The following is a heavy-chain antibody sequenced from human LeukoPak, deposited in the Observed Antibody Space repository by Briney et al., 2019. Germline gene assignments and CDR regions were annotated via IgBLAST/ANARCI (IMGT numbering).Heavy chain of an antibody. CDR3: ARTPRYDFWSGYSNWFDP. D-gene: IGHD3-3*01. V-gene: IGHV1-18*01. Sequence: VASVKVSCKASDYTFTKYGLSWVRQTPGQGLEWMGGISTYNGNTIYAQNLQGRVTMTTDTSTSTAYKELRSLRSDDTAVYYCARTPRYDFWSGYSNWFDPWGQGTLVTVSS. CDR2: ISTYNGNT. CDR1: DYTFTKYG. J-gene: IGHJ5*02.